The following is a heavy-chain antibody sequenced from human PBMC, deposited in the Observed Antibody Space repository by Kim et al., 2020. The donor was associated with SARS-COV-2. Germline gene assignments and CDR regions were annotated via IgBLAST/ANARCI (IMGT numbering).Heavy chain of an antibody. CDR2: ISYDGSDS. V-gene: IGHV3-30*04. CDR3: ARDGRPVADTGYFDY. J-gene: IGHJ4*01. D-gene: IGHD6-19*01. CDR1: GFTFNTYA. Sequence: GGSLRLSCAASGFTFNTYAMHWVRQAPGKGLEWVAVISYDGSDSHYADSVKGRFTISRDNSKNTVYLQMNSLRAEDTAVYYCARDGRPVADTGYFDYWG.